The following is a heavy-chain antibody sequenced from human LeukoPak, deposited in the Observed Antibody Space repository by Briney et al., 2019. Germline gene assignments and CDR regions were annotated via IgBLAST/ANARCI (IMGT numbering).Heavy chain of an antibody. Sequence: GGSLRLSCAASGVTFSSYAMSWVRQAPGKGLEWVSAISGSGGSTYYAASVKGRFTISRDNSKNTLYLQMNSLRAEDTAVYYCAKLAIRSGYEWGVVDWFDPWGQGTLVTVSS. CDR2: ISGSGGST. V-gene: IGHV3-23*01. D-gene: IGHD5-12*01. J-gene: IGHJ5*02. CDR1: GVTFSSYA. CDR3: AKLAIRSGYEWGVVDWFDP.